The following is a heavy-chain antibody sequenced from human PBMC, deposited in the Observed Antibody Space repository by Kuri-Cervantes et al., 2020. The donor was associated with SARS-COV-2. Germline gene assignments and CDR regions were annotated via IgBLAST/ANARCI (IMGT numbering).Heavy chain of an antibody. J-gene: IGHJ4*02. D-gene: IGHD1-1*01. Sequence: GESLKISCAASGFNFATYGMHWVRQAPGKGLEWVALIWFGGTNKYYADSVKGRFTISRDNSRNTLYLQMNSLRGDDTAVYYCAKERFATGAYFGGGFDFWGQGTLVTVSS. CDR2: IWFGGTNK. CDR3: AKERFATGAYFGGGFDF. V-gene: IGHV3-30*02. CDR1: GFNFATYG.